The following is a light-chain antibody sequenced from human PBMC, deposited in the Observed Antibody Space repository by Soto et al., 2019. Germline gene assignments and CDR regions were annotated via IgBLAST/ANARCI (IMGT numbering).Light chain of an antibody. CDR3: QQRTRWPMT. CDR2: DGS. CDR1: QNLHSF. J-gene: IGKJ5*01. Sequence: SVLTKAPGTLSVSQGASVTLSCRASQNLHSFLNWYQQRPGQAPRPLIYDGSKRAAGVPDRISGDGSGTDYTLTISSLEPEDFAVYYCQQRTRWPMTFGQGTRLEIK. V-gene: IGKV3-11*01.